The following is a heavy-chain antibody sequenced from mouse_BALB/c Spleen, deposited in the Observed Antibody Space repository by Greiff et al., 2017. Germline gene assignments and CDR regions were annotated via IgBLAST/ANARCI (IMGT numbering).Heavy chain of an antibody. V-gene: IGHV1S137*01. CDR3: ARGRYGNHDTPWYFDV. CDR1: GYTFTDYA. Sequence: QVQLKQSGAELVRPGVSVKISCKGSGYTFTDYAMHWVKQSHAKSLEWIGVISTYYGDASYNQKFKGKATMTVDKSSSTAYMELARLTSEDSAIYYCARGRYGNHDTPWYFDVWGAGTTVTVSS. CDR2: ISTYYGDA. D-gene: IGHD2-10*02. J-gene: IGHJ1*01.